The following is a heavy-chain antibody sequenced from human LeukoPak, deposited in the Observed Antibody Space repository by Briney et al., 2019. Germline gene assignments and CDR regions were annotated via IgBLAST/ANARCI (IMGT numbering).Heavy chain of an antibody. V-gene: IGHV3-74*01. D-gene: IGHD2-2*01. CDR3: ARSTSYHFDS. J-gene: IGHJ4*02. Sequence: GGSLRLSCAASGFTFSGYWIHWVRQAPGKGLVWVSRIHSDGSTINYADSVKGRFTISRDTSNNTLILQMHSLGVEDTAVYYCARSTSYHFDSWGQGTLVTVSS. CDR1: GFTFSGYW. CDR2: IHSDGSTI.